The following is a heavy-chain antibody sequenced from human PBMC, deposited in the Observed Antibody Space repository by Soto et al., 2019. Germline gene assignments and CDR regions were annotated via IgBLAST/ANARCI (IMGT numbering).Heavy chain of an antibody. CDR2: INHSGSN. D-gene: IGHD5-18*01. J-gene: IGHJ5*01. CDR3: ARGVGGSSYGPLAS. CDR1: GGSFSDHY. Sequence: SETLSLTCAVSGGSFSDHYWSWFRQTPRKGLEWIGEINHSGSNNYNQSLKSRVTISVDTSKNQYSMYLSSVTAADTAVIYCARGVGGSSYGPLASWGQGQLVT. V-gene: IGHV4-34*01.